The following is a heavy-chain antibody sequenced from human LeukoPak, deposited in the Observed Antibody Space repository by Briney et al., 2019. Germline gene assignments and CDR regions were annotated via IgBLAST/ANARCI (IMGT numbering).Heavy chain of an antibody. J-gene: IGHJ3*02. CDR2: IYYSGTT. D-gene: IGHD5-12*01. CDR1: GGSISNYY. CDR3: ARRYSGYDAFDI. Sequence: SETLSLTCTVSGGSISNYYWSWILKPPGKGLEWIGYIYYSGTTNYNPSLKSRLTISLDTSKSQFSLKLSSVTAADTAVYYCARRYSGYDAFDIWGQGTMVTGSS. V-gene: IGHV4-59*01.